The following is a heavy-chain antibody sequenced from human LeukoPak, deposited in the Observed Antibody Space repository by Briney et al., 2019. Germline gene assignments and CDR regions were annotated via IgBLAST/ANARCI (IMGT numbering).Heavy chain of an antibody. Sequence: GGSLRLSCAASGFTFSSYGTHWVRQAPGKGLEWVAFIRYDGSNKYYADSVKGRFTISRDNSKNTLFLQMNSLRGEDTAVYYCARDVPYSSGWYDAFDIWGQGTMVTVSS. CDR1: GFTFSSYG. V-gene: IGHV3-30*02. D-gene: IGHD6-19*01. CDR2: IRYDGSNK. J-gene: IGHJ3*02. CDR3: ARDVPYSSGWYDAFDI.